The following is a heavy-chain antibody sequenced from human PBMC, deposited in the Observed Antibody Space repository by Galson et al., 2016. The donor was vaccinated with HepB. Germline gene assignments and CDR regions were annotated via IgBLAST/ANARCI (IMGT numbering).Heavy chain of an antibody. Sequence: SLRLSCAASGFASGFTYFDYAMHWVRQAPGKGLEWVSGINGNSGSRGYADSVKGRFTISRDNAKNSLYLQMNSLRAEDTAVYYCTKGREVAGSRDPFFYYGLDVWGQGTTVTVSS. CDR2: INGNSGSR. CDR3: TKGREVAGSRDPFFYYGLDV. V-gene: IGHV3-9*01. D-gene: IGHD6-19*01. J-gene: IGHJ6*02. CDR1: GFTYFDYA.